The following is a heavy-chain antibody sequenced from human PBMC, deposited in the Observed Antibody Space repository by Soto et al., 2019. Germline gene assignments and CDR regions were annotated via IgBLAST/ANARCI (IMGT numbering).Heavy chain of an antibody. CDR3: ATVCRFCSGSNSLY. CDR2: ISTGDSPI. J-gene: IGHJ4*02. CDR1: GFTFSNYA. D-gene: IGHD2-15*01. Sequence: EVQLVESGRALVQPGGSLRLSCAASGFTFSNYAMNWVRQAPGKGLEWVSYISTGDSPIYYADSVKGRFTISRDNAKKSLYLQMISLRAEDTAVYYCATVCRFCSGSNSLYWGRGTLVTVSS. V-gene: IGHV3-48*01.